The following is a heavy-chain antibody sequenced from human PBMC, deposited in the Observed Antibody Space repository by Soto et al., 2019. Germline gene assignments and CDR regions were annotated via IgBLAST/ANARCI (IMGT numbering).Heavy chain of an antibody. D-gene: IGHD2-2*01. CDR2: ISTSGSNK. Sequence: PGGSLRLSCAASGFIFSDYYMSWIRQAPGKGLEWVSYISTSGSNKYYADSVKSRLTISRDNAKNSLYLQMNSLRDENTALYYCARVKECSSTSCYARDAFDIWGQGTMVTVSS. CDR3: ARVKECSSTSCYARDAFDI. CDR1: GFIFSDYY. V-gene: IGHV3-11*01. J-gene: IGHJ3*02.